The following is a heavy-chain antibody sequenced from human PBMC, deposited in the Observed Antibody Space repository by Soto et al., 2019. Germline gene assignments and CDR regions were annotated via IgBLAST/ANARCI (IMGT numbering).Heavy chain of an antibody. V-gene: IGHV4-39*01. CDR1: GGSMGSSSYY. CDR3: ARHKRITVVGVAPIRCIFDY. J-gene: IGHJ4*02. D-gene: IGHD3-3*01. CDR2: LVYSGGA. Sequence: QVPLQESGPGLVKPSETLSLDCSVFGGSMGSSSYYWAWIRQRLGQGLEWIGGLVYSGGAYSNSPLKRRVIISVDTSQNKFSLKLNSVTAADTAVYYCARHKRITVVGVAPIRCIFDYWGKGDQGTVSS.